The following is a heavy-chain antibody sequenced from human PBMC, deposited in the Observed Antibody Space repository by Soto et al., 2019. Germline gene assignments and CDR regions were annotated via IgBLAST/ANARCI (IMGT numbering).Heavy chain of an antibody. CDR1: GFTFSSYG. CDR3: ARPKGPAAANYFDY. J-gene: IGHJ4*02. D-gene: IGHD6-13*01. Sequence: GGSLRLSCAASGFTFSSYGMHWVRQAPGKGLEWVAVIWYDGSNKYYADSVKGRFTISRDNSKNTLYLQMNSLRAEDTAVYYCARPKGPAAANYFDYWGQGTLVTVSS. CDR2: IWYDGSNK. V-gene: IGHV3-33*01.